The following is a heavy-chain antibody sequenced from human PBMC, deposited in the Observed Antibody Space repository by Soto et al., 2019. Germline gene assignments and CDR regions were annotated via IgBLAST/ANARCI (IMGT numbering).Heavy chain of an antibody. J-gene: IGHJ4*02. CDR2: IDGSSDYT. D-gene: IGHD2-8*01. Sequence: GGSLRLSCTASGFLFTDYYMSWIRQPPGKGLEWLAYIDGSSDYTNSADSVKGRFTISRDNAKNSVFLQLNNLRADDTAVYYCARDLRFSSTNYFDFWGRGTLVTVSS. V-gene: IGHV3-11*06. CDR3: ARDLRFSSTNYFDF. CDR1: GFLFTDYY.